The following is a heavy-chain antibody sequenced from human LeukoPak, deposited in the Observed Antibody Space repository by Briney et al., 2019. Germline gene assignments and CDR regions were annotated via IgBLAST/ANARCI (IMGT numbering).Heavy chain of an antibody. CDR3: ARGGVSNSWYRTPDY. CDR2: ISVYNGNA. D-gene: IGHD6-13*01. J-gene: IGHJ4*02. V-gene: IGHV1-18*01. Sequence: ASVKVSCKPSGYTFTNYGISWVRQAPGQGLEWMGWISVYNGNANYVQKFQGRVTMTTDTSTSTAYMELRSLRSDDTAVYYCARGGVSNSWYRTPDYWGQGTLVTVSS. CDR1: GYTFTNYG.